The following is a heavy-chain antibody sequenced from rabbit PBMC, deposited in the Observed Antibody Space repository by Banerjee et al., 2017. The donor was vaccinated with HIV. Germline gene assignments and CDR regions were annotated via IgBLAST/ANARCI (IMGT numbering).Heavy chain of an antibody. V-gene: IGHV1S43*01. CDR3: AREDISVWGFNL. D-gene: IGHD4-1*01. CDR2: IYTSSGST. Sequence: APGKGLELIACIYTSSGSTWYASWVNGRFTISLDNAQNTVFLQMTSLTAADTATYFCAREDISVWGFNLWGPGTLVTVS. J-gene: IGHJ4*01.